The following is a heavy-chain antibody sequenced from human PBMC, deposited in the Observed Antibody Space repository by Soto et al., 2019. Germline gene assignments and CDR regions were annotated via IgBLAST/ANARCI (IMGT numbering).Heavy chain of an antibody. V-gene: IGHV5-51*01. D-gene: IGHD1-26*01. CDR2: IFPSDSDT. CDR3: ARHLYTTSNGNILVDS. Sequence: GESLKISCEGSGYGFSGYWIGWVRQKPGKGLEWLGIIFPSDSDTKYNPSLQGQVTISADKSIATAYLQWSSLKPSDSAVYYCARHLYTTSNGNILVDSWGPGTPVTVSS. CDR1: GYGFSGYW. J-gene: IGHJ4*02.